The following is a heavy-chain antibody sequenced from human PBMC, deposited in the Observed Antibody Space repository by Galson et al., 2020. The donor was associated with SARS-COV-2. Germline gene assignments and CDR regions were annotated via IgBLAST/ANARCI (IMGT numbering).Heavy chain of an antibody. V-gene: IGHV4-59*01. Sequence: ETSETLSLTCTVSGGSISSYYLSWIRQPPGKGLEWIGYIYYSGSTNYNPSLKSRVTISVDTSKNQFSLKLSSVTAADTAVYYCARGLGYCSSTSCVNWFDPWGQGTLVTVSS. J-gene: IGHJ5*02. D-gene: IGHD2-2*01. CDR1: GGSISSYY. CDR3: ARGLGYCSSTSCVNWFDP. CDR2: IYYSGST.